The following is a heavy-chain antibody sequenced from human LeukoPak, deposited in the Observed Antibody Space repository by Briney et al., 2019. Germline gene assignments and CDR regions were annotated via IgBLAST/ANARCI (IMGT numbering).Heavy chain of an antibody. Sequence: SETLSLTCTVSGGSLSSYYWSWLRQPPGKGLEWIGYIYYSGSTNYNPSLKSRVTISVDTSKNQFSLKLSSVTAADTAVYYCARDSSSWKNWFDPWGQGTLVTVSS. J-gene: IGHJ5*02. V-gene: IGHV4-59*12. CDR3: ARDSSSWKNWFDP. CDR1: GGSLSSYY. CDR2: IYYSGST. D-gene: IGHD6-13*01.